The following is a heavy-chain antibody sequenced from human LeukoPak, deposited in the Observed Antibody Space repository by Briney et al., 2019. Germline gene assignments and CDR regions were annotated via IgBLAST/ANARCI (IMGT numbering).Heavy chain of an antibody. CDR2: ISSSGRTI. Sequence: GGSLRLSCAASRFTFSSYEMNWVRQAPGKGLEWVSYISSSGRTIYYADSVKGRFTISRDNAKNSLYLQMNSLRAEDTAVYYCARGYGPYDYWGQGTLVTVSS. D-gene: IGHD5-12*01. CDR1: RFTFSSYE. CDR3: ARGYGPYDY. J-gene: IGHJ4*02. V-gene: IGHV3-48*03.